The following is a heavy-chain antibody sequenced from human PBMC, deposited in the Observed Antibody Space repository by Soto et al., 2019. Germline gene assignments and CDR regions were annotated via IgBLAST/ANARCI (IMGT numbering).Heavy chain of an antibody. CDR2: IYHSGST. V-gene: IGHV4-4*02. D-gene: IGHD6-19*01. CDR1: GGSISSSNW. J-gene: IGHJ6*02. CDR3: ARGGIAVGNGMDV. Sequence: QVQLQESGPGLVKPSGTLSLTCAVSGGSISSSNWWSWVRQPPWKGLEWIGKIYHSGSTNYNPSLESRVTISVDKSKNQFSLKLSSVTAADTAIYYCARGGIAVGNGMDVWGQGTTVTVSS.